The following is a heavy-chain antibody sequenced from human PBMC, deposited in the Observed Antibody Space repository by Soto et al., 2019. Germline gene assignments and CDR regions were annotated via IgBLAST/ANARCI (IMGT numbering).Heavy chain of an antibody. Sequence: ASVKVSCKASGFTFSHHSIHWVRQAPGQRLEWMGWINSDTGYTKYSQNFQARLTITWDSSAKTAYMELSSLQSEDTAVYYCVRGKGAGVWFDPWGQGTLVTVSS. CDR1: GFTFSHHS. J-gene: IGHJ5*02. CDR2: INSDTGYT. V-gene: IGHV1-3*04. D-gene: IGHD1-26*01. CDR3: VRGKGAGVWFDP.